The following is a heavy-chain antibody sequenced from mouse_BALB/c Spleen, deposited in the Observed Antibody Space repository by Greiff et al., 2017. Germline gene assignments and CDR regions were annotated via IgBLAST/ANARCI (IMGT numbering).Heavy chain of an antibody. D-gene: IGHD2-10*02. V-gene: IGHV1-82*01. Sequence: QVQLQQSGPELVKPGASVKISCKASGYAFSSSWMNWVKQRPGQGLEWIGRIYPGDGDTNYNGKFKGKATLTADKSSSTAYMQLSSLTSVDSAVYFCARMYGNYWYFDVWGAGTTVTVSS. J-gene: IGHJ1*01. CDR2: IYPGDGDT. CDR3: ARMYGNYWYFDV. CDR1: GYAFSSSW.